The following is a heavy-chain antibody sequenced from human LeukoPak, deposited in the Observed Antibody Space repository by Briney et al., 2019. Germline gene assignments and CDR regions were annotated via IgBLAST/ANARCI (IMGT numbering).Heavy chain of an antibody. Sequence: ASVKVSCKASGYTFTSYYMHWVRQAPGQGLEWMGIINPSGGSTSYAQKFQGRVTMTRDLSTNTVYMELSGLRSEDTAVYYCARDRKIVATIDYYYMDVWGSGTTVTVSS. CDR1: GYTFTSYY. CDR2: INPSGGST. J-gene: IGHJ6*03. D-gene: IGHD5-12*01. V-gene: IGHV1-46*01. CDR3: ARDRKIVATIDYYYMDV.